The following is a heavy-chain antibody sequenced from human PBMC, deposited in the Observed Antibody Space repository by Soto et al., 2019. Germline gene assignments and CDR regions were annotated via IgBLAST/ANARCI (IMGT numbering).Heavy chain of an antibody. Sequence: ASVKVCCKASGYTFTSYGISWVRQAPGQGLEWMGWISAYNGNTNYAQKLQGRVTMTTDTSTSTAYMELRSLRSDDTAVYYCAREVGSGWDYYYYGMDVWGQGTTVTVSS. CDR1: GYTFTSYG. V-gene: IGHV1-18*01. D-gene: IGHD6-19*01. CDR3: AREVGSGWDYYYYGMDV. CDR2: ISAYNGNT. J-gene: IGHJ6*02.